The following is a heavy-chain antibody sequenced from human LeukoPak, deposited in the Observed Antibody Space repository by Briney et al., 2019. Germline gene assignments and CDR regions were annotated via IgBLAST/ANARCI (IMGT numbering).Heavy chain of an antibody. CDR1: GFTFSSYG. V-gene: IGHV3-30*02. D-gene: IGHD2-2*01. CDR2: IRYDGSNK. J-gene: IGHJ4*02. Sequence: GGSLRLSCAASGFTFSSYGMHWVRQAPGKGLEWVAFIRYDGSNKYYADSVKGRFTISRDNSKNTLYLQMNSLRAEDTAVYYCAKDGFKGEYQLPQLDYWGQGTLVTVSS. CDR3: AKDGFKGEYQLPQLDY.